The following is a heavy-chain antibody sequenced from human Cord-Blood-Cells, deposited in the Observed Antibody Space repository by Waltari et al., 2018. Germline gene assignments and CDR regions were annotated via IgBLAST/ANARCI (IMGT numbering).Heavy chain of an antibody. Sequence: QVQLVQSGAEVKKPGASVKDSCKASGYTCTSYAMHGLRQAPGQRLEWMGWINAGNGNTKYSQKSQGRVTITRDTSASTAYMELSSLRSEDTAVYYCASISSGYYYYFDYWGQGTLVTVSS. CDR3: ASISSGYYYYFDY. V-gene: IGHV1-3*01. CDR1: GYTCTSYA. D-gene: IGHD3-22*01. CDR2: INAGNGNT. J-gene: IGHJ4*02.